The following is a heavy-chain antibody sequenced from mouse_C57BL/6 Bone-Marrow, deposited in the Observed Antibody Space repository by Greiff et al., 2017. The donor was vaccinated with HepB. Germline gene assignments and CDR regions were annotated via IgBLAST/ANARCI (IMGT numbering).Heavy chain of an antibody. CDR3: AREGYYYGSSPFYAMDY. V-gene: IGHV5-17*01. CDR2: ISSGSSTI. CDR1: GFTLSDYG. J-gene: IGHJ4*01. Sequence: EVKLVESGGGLVKPGGSLKLSCAASGFTLSDYGMHWVRQAPEKGLEWVAYISSGSSTIYYADTVKGRFTISRDNAKNTLFLQMTSLRSEDTAMYYCAREGYYYGSSPFYAMDYWGQGTSVTVSS. D-gene: IGHD1-1*01.